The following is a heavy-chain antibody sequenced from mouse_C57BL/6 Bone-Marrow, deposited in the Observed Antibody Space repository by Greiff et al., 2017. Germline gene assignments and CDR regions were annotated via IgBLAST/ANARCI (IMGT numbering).Heavy chain of an antibody. CDR3: ARRARGYYGSSPWFAY. D-gene: IGHD1-1*01. CDR1: GYTFTSYW. Sequence: QVQLQQPGAELVMPGASVKLSCKASGYTFTSYWMHWVKQRPGQGLEWIGEIDPSDSYTNYNQKFKGKSTLTVDKSSSTAYMQLSSLTSEDSAVYYCARRARGYYGSSPWFAYWGQGTLVTGSA. CDR2: IDPSDSYT. J-gene: IGHJ3*01. V-gene: IGHV1-69*01.